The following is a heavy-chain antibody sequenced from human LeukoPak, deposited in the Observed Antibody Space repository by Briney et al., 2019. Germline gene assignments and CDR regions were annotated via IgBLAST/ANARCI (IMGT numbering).Heavy chain of an antibody. Sequence: SETLSLTCPVSGGSISSSSYYWVWIRQPPGKGLEWIGSMYYGGSTYYNPSLESRVTISIDTSKNQFSLKLSSVTAADTAVYYCARLGWQWLVYAFDIWGQGTMVTVSS. V-gene: IGHV4-39*01. J-gene: IGHJ3*02. D-gene: IGHD6-19*01. CDR2: MYYGGST. CDR3: ARLGWQWLVYAFDI. CDR1: GGSISSSSYY.